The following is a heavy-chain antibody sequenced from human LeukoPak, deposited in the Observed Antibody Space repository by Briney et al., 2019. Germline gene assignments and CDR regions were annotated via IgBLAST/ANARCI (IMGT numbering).Heavy chain of an antibody. Sequence: SETLSLTCTVSGGSISSYYWSWIRQPPGKGLEWIGYIFYSGSTNCNPSLKSRVTISVDTSKNQFSLNLSSVTAADTAIYYCARDAGYLGSNYGMDVWGQGTTVTVSS. CDR1: GGSISSYY. CDR2: IFYSGST. J-gene: IGHJ6*02. D-gene: IGHD3-22*01. V-gene: IGHV4-59*01. CDR3: ARDAGYLGSNYGMDV.